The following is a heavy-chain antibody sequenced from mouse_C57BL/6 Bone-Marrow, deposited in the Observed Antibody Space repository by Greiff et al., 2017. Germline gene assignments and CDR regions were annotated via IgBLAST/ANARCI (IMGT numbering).Heavy chain of an antibody. CDR3: ASTTVVARGPFDY. V-gene: IGHV5-17*01. Sequence: EVKLMESGGGLVKPGGSLKLSCAASGFTFSDYGMHWVRQAPEKGLEWVAYISSGSSTIYYADTVKGRFTISRDNAKNTLFLQMTSLRSEDTAMYYCASTTVVARGPFDYWGQGTTLTVSS. CDR1: GFTFSDYG. D-gene: IGHD1-1*01. J-gene: IGHJ2*01. CDR2: ISSGSSTI.